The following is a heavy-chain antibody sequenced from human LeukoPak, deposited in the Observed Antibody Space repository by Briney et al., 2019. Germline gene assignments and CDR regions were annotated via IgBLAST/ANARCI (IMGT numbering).Heavy chain of an antibody. Sequence: ASVKVSCKASGGTFSSYAISWVRQAPGQGLEWMGGIIPIFGTANYAQKFQGRVTITADESTSTAYMELSSLRSEDTAVYYCAVEMATTHYFDYWGQGTLVTVSS. V-gene: IGHV1-69*13. CDR1: GGTFSSYA. CDR2: IIPIFGTA. CDR3: AVEMATTHYFDY. J-gene: IGHJ4*02. D-gene: IGHD5-24*01.